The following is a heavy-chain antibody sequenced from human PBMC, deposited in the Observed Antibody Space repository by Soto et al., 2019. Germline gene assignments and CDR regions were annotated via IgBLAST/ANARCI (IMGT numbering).Heavy chain of an antibody. D-gene: IGHD2-2*01. Sequence: XGTLSLTCTVSGASISNYYWSWVRQPAGKGLEWIAYIHYNGNTNYNPSLTSRVTMSLDTSKNQFSLKLLSVTDADTAVYYCASLPCQRSSESCTSCCDFGQWGQGTLVTVSS. V-gene: IGHV4-59*01. J-gene: IGHJ4*02. CDR2: IHYNGNT. CDR3: ASLPCQRSSESCTSCCDFGQ. CDR1: GASISNYY.